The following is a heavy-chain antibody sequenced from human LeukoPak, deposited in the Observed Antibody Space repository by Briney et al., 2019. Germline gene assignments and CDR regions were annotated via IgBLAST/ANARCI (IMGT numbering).Heavy chain of an antibody. V-gene: IGHV4-4*07. Sequence: PSETLSLTCTVSGGSISNYYWNWIRQPAGKGLEWIGRKSTSGHTNYRSSLESRVTMSVDTSKNQFSLRLSSVTTADTAVYYCTRVNRIDYGADPEGDVWGKGITVIVSS. J-gene: IGHJ6*04. CDR3: TRVNRIDYGADPEGDV. D-gene: IGHD4/OR15-4a*01. CDR1: GGSISNYY. CDR2: KSTSGHT.